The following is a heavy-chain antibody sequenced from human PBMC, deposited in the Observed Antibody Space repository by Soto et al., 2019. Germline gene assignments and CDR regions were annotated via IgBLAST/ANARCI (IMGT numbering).Heavy chain of an antibody. Sequence: QVQLMQSGAEVRKPGASVRLCSETSGYNFNQYYIHWVRQAPGQGLEWMGIINLRGGTTEYAHKFRGRVTVTGDMSTRTAYMELRSLRSDDTAIYFCARGPDDSDVPRWDYWGQGTLVTVSS. V-gene: IGHV1-46*02. J-gene: IGHJ4*02. CDR1: GYNFNQYY. CDR2: INLRGGTT. D-gene: IGHD4-17*01. CDR3: ARGPDDSDVPRWDY.